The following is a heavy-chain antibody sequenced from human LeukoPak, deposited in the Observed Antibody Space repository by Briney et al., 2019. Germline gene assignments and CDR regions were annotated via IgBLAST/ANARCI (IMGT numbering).Heavy chain of an antibody. CDR2: ISSSGSTI. CDR3: AELGITMIGGV. CDR1: GFTFSSYE. J-gene: IGHJ6*04. D-gene: IGHD3-10*02. Sequence: PSGGSLRLSCAASGFTFSSYEMNWVLQAPGKGLEWVSYISSSGSTIYYADSVKGRFTISRDNAKNSLYLQMNSLRAEDTAVYYCAELGITMIGGVWGKGTTVTISS. V-gene: IGHV3-48*03.